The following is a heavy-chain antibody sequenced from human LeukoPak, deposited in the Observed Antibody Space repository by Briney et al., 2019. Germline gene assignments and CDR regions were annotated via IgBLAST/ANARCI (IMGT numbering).Heavy chain of an antibody. J-gene: IGHJ2*01. V-gene: IGHV4-39*01. CDR3: ARHFTYDSTGPRGYFNL. CDR2: IYYTGNT. D-gene: IGHD3-22*01. Sequence: KTSETLSLTCTASGGSISSSSHYWGWIRQPPGKGLEWIGSIYYTGNTYYNPSLKSRVTISVDTSKNQFSLKLTSVTAADTTVYYCARHFTYDSTGPRGYFNLWGRGTLVTVSS. CDR1: GGSISSSSHY.